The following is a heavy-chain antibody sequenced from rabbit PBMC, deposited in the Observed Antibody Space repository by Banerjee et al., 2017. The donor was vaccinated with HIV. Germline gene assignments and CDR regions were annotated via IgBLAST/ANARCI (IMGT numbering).Heavy chain of an antibody. CDR2: IAGSSSDFT. CDR3: ARDLTDVIGWNFGW. J-gene: IGHJ4*01. Sequence: QEQLVESGGGLVQPEGSLKLSCTASGFSFSSSDYMCWVRQAPGKGLEWISCIAGSSSDFTYSATWAKGRFTCSKTSSTTVTLSMTSLTAADTATYFCARDLTDVIGWNFGWWGPGTLVTVS. V-gene: IGHV1S45*01. CDR1: GFSFSSSDY. D-gene: IGHD1-1*01.